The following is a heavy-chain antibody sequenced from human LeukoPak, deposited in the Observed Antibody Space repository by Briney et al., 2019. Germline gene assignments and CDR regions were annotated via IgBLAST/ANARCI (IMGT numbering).Heavy chain of an antibody. V-gene: IGHV3-21*01. Sequence: GGSLRLSCAGSGFTFSSYSMNWVRQAPGKGLEWVSFISSGSNDIYYADSVKGRFTISRDHAKNSLYLEMNSLRAEDTAVYYCARSIGAAYFDNWGQGTLVTVSS. CDR1: GFTFSSYS. D-gene: IGHD6-13*01. CDR3: ARSIGAAYFDN. J-gene: IGHJ4*02. CDR2: ISSGSNDI.